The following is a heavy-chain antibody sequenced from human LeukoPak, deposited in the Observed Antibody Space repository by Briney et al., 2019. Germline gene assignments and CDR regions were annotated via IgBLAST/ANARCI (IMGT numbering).Heavy chain of an antibody. CDR3: ARHFPDYGDDY. Sequence: SETLSLTCAVYGGSFSGYYWSWIRQPPGKGLEWIGEINHSGSTNYNPSLKSRVTISVDTSKNQFSLKLSSVTAADTAVYYCARHFPDYGDDYWGQGTLVTVSS. CDR2: INHSGST. V-gene: IGHV4-34*01. D-gene: IGHD4-17*01. J-gene: IGHJ4*02. CDR1: GGSFSGYY.